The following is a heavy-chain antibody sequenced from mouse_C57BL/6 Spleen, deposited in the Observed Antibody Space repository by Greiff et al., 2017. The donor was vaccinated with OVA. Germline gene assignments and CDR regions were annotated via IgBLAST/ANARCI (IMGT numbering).Heavy chain of an antibody. J-gene: IGHJ4*01. CDR3: ARGRDYGSIYAMDY. CDR1: GYTFTSYW. D-gene: IGHD1-1*01. Sequence: QVQLKQSGAELVRPGSSVKLSCKASGYTFTSYWMDWVKQRPGQGLEWIGNIYPSDSETHYNQKFKDKATLTVDKSSSTAYMQLSSLTSEDSAVYYGARGRDYGSIYAMDYWGQGTSVTVSS. CDR2: IYPSDSET. V-gene: IGHV1-61*01.